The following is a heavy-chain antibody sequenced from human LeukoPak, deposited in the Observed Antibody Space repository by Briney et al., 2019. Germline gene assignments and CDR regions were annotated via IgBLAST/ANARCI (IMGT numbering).Heavy chain of an antibody. Sequence: GESLKISCKGSGYSFTSYWIGWVRQMPGKGLQWMGIIYPGDSDARYSPSFQGQVTISADKSINPAYLQWSSLKASDTAMYYCARRRDLYSGSYYPFDYWGQGTLVTVSS. D-gene: IGHD1-26*01. J-gene: IGHJ4*02. CDR3: ARRRDLYSGSYYPFDY. V-gene: IGHV5-51*01. CDR2: IYPGDSDA. CDR1: GYSFTSYW.